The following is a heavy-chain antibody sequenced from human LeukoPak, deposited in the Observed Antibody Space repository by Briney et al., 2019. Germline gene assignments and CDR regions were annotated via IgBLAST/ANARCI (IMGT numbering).Heavy chain of an antibody. D-gene: IGHD6-19*01. V-gene: IGHV3-21*01. CDR2: ISSSSSYI. CDR1: GFTFSSYS. Sequence: PGGSLRLSCAASGFTFSSYSMNWVRQAPGKGLEWVSSISSSSSYIYYADSVKGRFTISRDNAKNSLYLQMNSQRAEDTAVYYCARLSGSSGWYWNFDYWGQGTLVTVSS. J-gene: IGHJ4*02. CDR3: ARLSGSSGWYWNFDY.